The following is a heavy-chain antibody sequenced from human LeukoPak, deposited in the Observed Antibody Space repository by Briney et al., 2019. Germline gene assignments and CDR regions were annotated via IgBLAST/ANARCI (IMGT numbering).Heavy chain of an antibody. CDR1: GYTFTGYY. Sequence: GASVKVSCKASGYTFTGYYMHWVRQAPGQGLEWMGWINPNSGGTNYAQKFQGRVTMTRDTSISTAYMELSRLRSDDTAVYYCARLQKRVTTLAPFGYWGQGTLVTVSS. CDR3: ARLQKRVTTLAPFGY. D-gene: IGHD4-17*01. CDR2: INPNSGGT. V-gene: IGHV1-2*02. J-gene: IGHJ4*02.